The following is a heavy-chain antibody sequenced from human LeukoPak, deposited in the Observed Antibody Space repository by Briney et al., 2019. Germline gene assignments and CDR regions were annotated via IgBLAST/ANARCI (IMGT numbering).Heavy chain of an antibody. CDR3: ARGLPGIAAAGTSWFDP. D-gene: IGHD6-13*01. J-gene: IGHJ5*02. CDR1: GGSISSGGYY. Sequence: SQTLSLTCTVSGGSISSGGYYWSWIRQHPGKGLEWIGCIYYSGSTYYNPSLKSRVPISVDTSKNQFSLKLSSVTAADTAVYYCARGLPGIAAAGTSWFDPWGQGTLVTVSS. V-gene: IGHV4-31*03. CDR2: IYYSGST.